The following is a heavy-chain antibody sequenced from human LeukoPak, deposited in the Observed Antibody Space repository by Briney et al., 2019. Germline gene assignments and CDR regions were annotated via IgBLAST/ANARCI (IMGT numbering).Heavy chain of an antibody. CDR1: GFALDDYA. Sequence: GGSLRLSCGASGFALDDYAMTWVRQIPGKGLEWVSGINWNGDTTGYADSVKGRFTISRDNAKKSLYLQMNSLRVEDTGLYYCVRAREAVVSVPTGGGTNQGYYYQYYMDVWGKGTTVIVSS. D-gene: IGHD3-16*01. CDR2: INWNGDTT. J-gene: IGHJ6*03. V-gene: IGHV3-20*04. CDR3: VRAREAVVSVPTGGGTNQGYYYQYYMDV.